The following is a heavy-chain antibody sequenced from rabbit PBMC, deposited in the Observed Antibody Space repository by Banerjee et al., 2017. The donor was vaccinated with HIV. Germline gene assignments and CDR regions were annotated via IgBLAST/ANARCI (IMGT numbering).Heavy chain of an antibody. CDR2: ITTGSGST. V-gene: IGHV1S45*01. D-gene: IGHD1-1*01. CDR3: ARGWTYYNL. J-gene: IGHJ4*01. Sequence: QEQLEESEGDLVKPEGSLTLTCTASGFSFTNKYVMCWVRQAPGKGLEWIGCITTGSGSTWFASWAKGRFTISKTSSTTVTLQMTSLTAADTATYFCARGWTYYNLWGQGTLVTVS. CDR1: GFSFTNKYV.